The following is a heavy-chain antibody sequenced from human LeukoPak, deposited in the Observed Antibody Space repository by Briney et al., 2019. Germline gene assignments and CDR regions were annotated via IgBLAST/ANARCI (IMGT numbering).Heavy chain of an antibody. J-gene: IGHJ6*02. D-gene: IGHD3-9*01. CDR2: IYHSGST. V-gene: IGHV4-30-2*01. CDR3: ARDQRHDILTGSDYYGMDV. Sequence: LSQTLSLTCAVSGGSISSGGYSWSWIRQPPGKGLEWIGYIYHSGSTYYNPSLKSRVTISVDRSKNQFSLKLSSVTAADTAVYYCARDQRHDILTGSDYYGMDVWGQGTTVTVSS. CDR1: GGSISSGGYS.